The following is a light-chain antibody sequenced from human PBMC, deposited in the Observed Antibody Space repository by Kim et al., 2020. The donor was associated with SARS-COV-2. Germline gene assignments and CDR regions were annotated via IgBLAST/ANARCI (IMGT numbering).Light chain of an antibody. V-gene: IGLV3-19*01. J-gene: IGLJ2*01. Sequence: VALGQKVRINCQGDILRSYYATWYQQKPGQAPILVIYGKNNRPSGIPDRFSGSSSGNTASLTITGTQAGDEADYYCNSRDSNDNVVFGGGTQLTVL. CDR3: NSRDSNDNVV. CDR1: ILRSYY. CDR2: GKN.